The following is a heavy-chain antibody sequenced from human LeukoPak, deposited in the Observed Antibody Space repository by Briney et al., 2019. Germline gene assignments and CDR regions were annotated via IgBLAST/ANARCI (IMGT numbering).Heavy chain of an antibody. Sequence: GGSLRLSCAASGLTFSSHWMHWVRQAPGKRLVWVSRITNDGSSTTYADSVKGRFTISRDNAKDSLYLQMNSLRAEDTAVYYCARALTTLTYEGYWGQGTLVTVSS. CDR1: GLTFSSHW. CDR3: ARALTTLTYEGY. V-gene: IGHV3-74*01. D-gene: IGHD1-1*01. CDR2: ITNDGSST. J-gene: IGHJ4*02.